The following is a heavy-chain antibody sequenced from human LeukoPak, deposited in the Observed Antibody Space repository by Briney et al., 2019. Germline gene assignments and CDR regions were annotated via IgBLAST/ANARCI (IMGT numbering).Heavy chain of an antibody. CDR1: GGSISRNY. D-gene: IGHD5-24*01. V-gene: IGHV4-59*01. CDR2: SYYSGST. Sequence: SETLSLTCTGPGGSISRNYWSWIRQPPGKGLEWIGYSYYSGSTNYNPSLKSRVTISIDTSNNQFSLKLSSVTAADTAVYYCARDREGDGYTYYYYGMDVWGQGTTVTVSS. J-gene: IGHJ6*02. CDR3: ARDREGDGYTYYYYGMDV.